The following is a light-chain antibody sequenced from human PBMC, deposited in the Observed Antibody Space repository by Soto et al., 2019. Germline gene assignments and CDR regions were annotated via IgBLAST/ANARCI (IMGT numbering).Light chain of an antibody. V-gene: IGKV3-11*01. Sequence: EIVLTQSPATLSLYPGERATLSCRASQSVSSYLACYQQKPGQAPRLLIYDASNRATGIPARFSGSGSGTDFPLTISSLEPEDVAVHYCQQRSNWLTFGGGTKVEIK. CDR1: QSVSSY. J-gene: IGKJ4*01. CDR3: QQRSNWLT. CDR2: DAS.